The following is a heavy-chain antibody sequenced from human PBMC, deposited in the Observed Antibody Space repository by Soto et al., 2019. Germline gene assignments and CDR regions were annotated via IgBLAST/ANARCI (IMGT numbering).Heavy chain of an antibody. CDR1: GDSMRSSRLY. Sequence: PSETLSLTCDVSGDSMRSSRLYWGWVRQPPGKGREWIATVFYTGSSYYNSSPQSRATISVDTSKNRISLDLRSVTAADTAIYYCARHGHVRERPFYYYGMDVWGQGTTVTVSS. D-gene: IGHD1-1*01. CDR3: ARHGHVRERPFYYYGMDV. J-gene: IGHJ6*02. V-gene: IGHV4-39*01. CDR2: VFYTGSS.